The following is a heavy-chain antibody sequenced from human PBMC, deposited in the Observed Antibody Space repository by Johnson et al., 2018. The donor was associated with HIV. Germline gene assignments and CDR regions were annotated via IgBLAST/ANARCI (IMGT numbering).Heavy chain of an antibody. V-gene: IGHV3-20*04. D-gene: IGHD3-3*01. Sequence: VQLVESGGGVVRPGGSLRLSCAASGFTFDDYGMSWVRQAPGKGLEWVSGINWNGETTGYADSVKGRFTISRDNSKNTLYLQMNSLRAADTAIYYCAKTAWVFEGEASDIWGQGTMVTVSS. CDR3: AKTAWVFEGEASDI. CDR2: INWNGETT. CDR1: GFTFDDYG. J-gene: IGHJ3*02.